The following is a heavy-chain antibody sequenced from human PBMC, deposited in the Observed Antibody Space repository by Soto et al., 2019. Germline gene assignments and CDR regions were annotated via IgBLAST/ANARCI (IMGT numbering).Heavy chain of an antibody. D-gene: IGHD3-22*01. CDR2: ISGSGGST. Sequence: EVQVLESGGGLVQPGGCLRLFCAASGFTFSSYAMSWVRQARGKGLEWVSAISGSGGSTYYADSVKGRFTISRDNSKNTLYLQMNSLRAEDTAVYYCAKGFPDSSGYYYWGQGTLVTVSS. CDR1: GFTFSSYA. CDR3: AKGFPDSSGYYY. J-gene: IGHJ4*02. V-gene: IGHV3-23*01.